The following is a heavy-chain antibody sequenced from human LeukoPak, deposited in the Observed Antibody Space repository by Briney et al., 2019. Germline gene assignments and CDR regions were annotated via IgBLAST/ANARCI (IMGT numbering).Heavy chain of an antibody. CDR1: GYTFTSYD. CDR3: ARGAFGDYGFVDY. V-gene: IGHV1-18*01. D-gene: IGHD4-17*01. J-gene: IGHJ4*02. CDR2: ISPYNGNT. Sequence: ASVKDSCEASGYTFTSYDINWVRQAPGQGLEWMGWISPYNGNTNSVQNLQGRVTMTTDTSTSTVYMELRSLRSDDTAVYYCARGAFGDYGFVDYWGQGTLVTVSS.